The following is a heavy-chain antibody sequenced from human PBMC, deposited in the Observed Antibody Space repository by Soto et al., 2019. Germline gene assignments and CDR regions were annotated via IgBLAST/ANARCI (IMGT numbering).Heavy chain of an antibody. D-gene: IGHD5-12*01. V-gene: IGHV3-48*01. Sequence: LRLSCAASGFTFSSYSMNWVRQAPGKGLEWVSYISSSSSTIYYADSVKGRFTISRDNAKNSLYLQMNSLRAEDTAVYYCARGGYSGYVYDAFDIWGQGTMVTVSS. CDR2: ISSSSSTI. CDR1: GFTFSSYS. J-gene: IGHJ3*02. CDR3: ARGGYSGYVYDAFDI.